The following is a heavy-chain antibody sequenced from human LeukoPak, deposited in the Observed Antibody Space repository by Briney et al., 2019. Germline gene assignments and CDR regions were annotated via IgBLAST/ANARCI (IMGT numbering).Heavy chain of an antibody. Sequence: GGSLRLSCAASGFTFSNAWMSWVRQAPGKGLEWVGRIKSKTDGGTTDYAAPVKGRFTISRDDSKNTLYLQMNSLKTEDTAVYYCTTDLLYYYDSSGPDYWGQGTLVTVSS. CDR3: TTDLLYYYDSSGPDY. D-gene: IGHD3-22*01. CDR1: GFTFSNAW. CDR2: IKSKTDGGTT. V-gene: IGHV3-15*01. J-gene: IGHJ4*02.